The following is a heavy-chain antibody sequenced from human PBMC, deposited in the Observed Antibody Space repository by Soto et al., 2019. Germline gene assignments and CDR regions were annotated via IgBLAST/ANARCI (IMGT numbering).Heavy chain of an antibody. Sequence: QMQLVQSGPEVKKPGTSVKVSCKASGFTFSSSIVQWVRQARGQRLEWIGWIVVGSGQTNYEQKFQERVTITRDMSTSTAYMELSSLRSEETAVYYCAAPDFGDYWYFDLWGRGTLVSVSS. J-gene: IGHJ2*01. D-gene: IGHD4-17*01. CDR3: AAPDFGDYWYFDL. CDR1: GFTFSSSI. V-gene: IGHV1-58*01. CDR2: IVVGSGQT.